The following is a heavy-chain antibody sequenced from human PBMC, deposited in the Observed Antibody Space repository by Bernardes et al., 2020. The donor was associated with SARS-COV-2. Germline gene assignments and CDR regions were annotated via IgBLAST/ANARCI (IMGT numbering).Heavy chain of an antibody. V-gene: IGHV3-23*01. CDR2: ISGSGDIT. CDR3: ARIDEVTGRDY. CDR1: GFSVGEYA. Sequence: GGSLRLSGAASGFSVGEYAMSWVRQVPGKGLEWVSGISGSGDITNYADSVKGRFTISRDISKNTVYLQMNTLRAGDTAIYYCARIDEVTGRDYWGQGTLVTFSS. J-gene: IGHJ4*02. D-gene: IGHD6-19*01.